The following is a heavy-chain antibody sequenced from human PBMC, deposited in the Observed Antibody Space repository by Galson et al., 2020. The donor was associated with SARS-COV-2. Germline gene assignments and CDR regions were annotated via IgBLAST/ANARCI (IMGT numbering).Heavy chain of an antibody. V-gene: IGHV1-3*01. J-gene: IGHJ4*02. Sequence: ASVKVSCKASGYTFTSYAMHWVRQAPGQRLEWMGWINAGNGNTKYSQKFQGRVTITRDTSASTVYMELSSLRSEDTAVYYCARSSGGGDYGAVAEFDYWGQGTLVTVSS. D-gene: IGHD4-17*01. CDR1: GYTFTSYA. CDR2: INAGNGNT. CDR3: ARSSGGGDYGAVAEFDY.